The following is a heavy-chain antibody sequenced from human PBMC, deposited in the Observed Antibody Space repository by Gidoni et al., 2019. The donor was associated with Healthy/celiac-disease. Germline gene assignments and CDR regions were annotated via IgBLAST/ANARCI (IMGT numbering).Heavy chain of an antibody. CDR3: ARGYYDFWSGTSSWFDP. D-gene: IGHD3-3*01. Sequence: YGGSTNYNPSLKSRVTISVDTSKNQFSLKLSSVTAADTAVYYCARGYYDFWSGTSSWFDPWGQGTLVTVSS. J-gene: IGHJ5*02. V-gene: IGHV4-59*08. CDR2: YGGST.